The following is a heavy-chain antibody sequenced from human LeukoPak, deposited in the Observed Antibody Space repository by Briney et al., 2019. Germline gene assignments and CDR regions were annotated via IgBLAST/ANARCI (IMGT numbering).Heavy chain of an antibody. V-gene: IGHV4-34*01. Sequence: SETLSLTCAVYGGSFSGYYWSWIRQPPGKGLEWIGEINHSGSTNYNPSLKSRVTISVDTSKNQFSLKLSSVTAADTAVYYCARAPGYCSGGSCYLDYWGQGTLVTVSS. CDR2: INHSGST. J-gene: IGHJ4*02. CDR3: ARAPGYCSGGSCYLDY. CDR1: GGSFSGYY. D-gene: IGHD2-15*01.